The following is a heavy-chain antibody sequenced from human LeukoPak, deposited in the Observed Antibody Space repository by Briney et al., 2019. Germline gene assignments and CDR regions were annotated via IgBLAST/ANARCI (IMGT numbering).Heavy chain of an antibody. V-gene: IGHV3-11*04. CDR3: ARGRVHGDYVSDY. CDR1: GFTFSDYY. D-gene: IGHD4-17*01. CDR2: ISSSGSTI. Sequence: GGSLRLSCAASGFTFSDYYMSWIRQAPGKGLEWVSYISSSGSTIYYADSVKGRFTISSDNAKNSLYLQMNSLRAEDTAVYYCARGRVHGDYVSDYWGQGTLVTVSS. J-gene: IGHJ4*02.